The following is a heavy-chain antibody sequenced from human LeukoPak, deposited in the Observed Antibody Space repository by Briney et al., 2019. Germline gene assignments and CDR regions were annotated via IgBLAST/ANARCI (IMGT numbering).Heavy chain of an antibody. CDR1: GFTFDDYG. CDR3: AKEGYYGSGSFPDS. J-gene: IGHJ4*02. Sequence: GGSLRLSCAASGFTFDDYGMSWVRQAPGKGLEWVCGINANGGSTGYADSVKGRFTISRDNSKSALYLQMNSLRVEDTAVYYCAKEGYYGSGSFPDSWGQGTLVTVSS. CDR2: INANGGST. D-gene: IGHD3-10*01. V-gene: IGHV3-20*04.